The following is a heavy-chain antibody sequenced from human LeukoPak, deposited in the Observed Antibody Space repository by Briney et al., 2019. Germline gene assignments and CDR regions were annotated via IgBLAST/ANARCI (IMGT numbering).Heavy chain of an antibody. Sequence: GGSLRRSCAASGFTFSNYWMHWVRQAPGKGLVWVSRIYTDGSSTDYADSVKGRFTISRDNAKNTLYLQMNSLRAEDTAVYYCARGASNRFDYWGQGTLVTVSS. CDR1: GFTFSNYW. V-gene: IGHV3-74*01. CDR2: IYTDGSST. J-gene: IGHJ4*02. CDR3: ARGASNRFDY. D-gene: IGHD1-14*01.